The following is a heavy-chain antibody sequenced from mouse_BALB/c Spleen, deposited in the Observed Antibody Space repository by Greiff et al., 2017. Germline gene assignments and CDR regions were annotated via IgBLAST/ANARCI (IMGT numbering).Heavy chain of an antibody. CDR3: ARTTTAGVRHYAMDY. J-gene: IGHJ4*01. V-gene: IGHV5-17*02. D-gene: IGHD1-2*01. CDR2: ISSGSCTI. Sequence: EVKLMESGGGLVQPGGSRKLSCAASGFTFSSFGMHWVRQAPEKGLEWVAYISSGSCTIYYADTVKGRFTISRDNPKNTLFLQMTSLRSEDTAMYYCARTTTAGVRHYAMDYWGQGTSVTVSS. CDR1: GFTFSSFG.